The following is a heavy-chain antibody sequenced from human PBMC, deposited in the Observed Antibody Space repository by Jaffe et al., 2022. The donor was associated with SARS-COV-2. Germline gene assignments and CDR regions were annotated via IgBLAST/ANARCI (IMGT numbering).Heavy chain of an antibody. CDR2: INHSGST. V-gene: IGHV4-34*01. D-gene: IGHD6-13*01. CDR3: ARDTPVWQQLVGKKNWFDP. CDR1: GGSFSGYY. J-gene: IGHJ5*02. Sequence: QVQLQQWGAGLLKPSETLSLTCAVYGGSFSGYYWSWIRQPPGKGLEWIGEINHSGSTNYNPSLKSRVTISVDTSKNQFSLKLSSVTAADTAVYYCARDTPVWQQLVGKKNWFDPWGQGTLVTVSS.